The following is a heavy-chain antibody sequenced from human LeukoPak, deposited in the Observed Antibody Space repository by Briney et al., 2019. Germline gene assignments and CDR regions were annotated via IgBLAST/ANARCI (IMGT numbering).Heavy chain of an antibody. Sequence: GGSLRLSCAASGFTFSSYSMNWVRQAPGKGLEWVSSISSSSSYIYYADSVKGRFTISRDNAKNSLYLQMNSLRAEDTAVYYCARGWLNTAMGYWAQGTLVTVSS. CDR3: ARGWLNTAMGY. CDR2: ISSSSSYI. D-gene: IGHD5-18*01. J-gene: IGHJ4*02. V-gene: IGHV3-21*01. CDR1: GFTFSSYS.